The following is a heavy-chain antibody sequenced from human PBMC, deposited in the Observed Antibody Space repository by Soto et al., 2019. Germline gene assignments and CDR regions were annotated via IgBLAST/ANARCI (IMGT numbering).Heavy chain of an antibody. CDR2: ISSSGSTI. D-gene: IGHD4-17*01. V-gene: IGHV3-48*03. Sequence: QPWGSLRVSCAASVFTFSSYEMNWVRQAPGKGLEWVSYISSSGSTIYYADSVKGRFTISRDNAKNSLYLQMNSLRAEDTAVYYCARPTTVATFQHWGQGTLVTVSS. CDR1: VFTFSSYE. J-gene: IGHJ1*01. CDR3: ARPTTVATFQH.